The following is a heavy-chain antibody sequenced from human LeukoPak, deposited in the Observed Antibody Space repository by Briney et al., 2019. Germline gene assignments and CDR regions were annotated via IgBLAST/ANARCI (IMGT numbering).Heavy chain of an antibody. V-gene: IGHV3-74*01. CDR1: GFTFSSYW. CDR2: IDSDGSST. D-gene: IGHD3/OR15-3a*01. J-gene: IGHJ4*02. Sequence: GGSLRLSCAASGFTFSSYWMHWVRQAPGKGLVWVSRIDSDGSSTSYADSVKGRFTISRDNAKITLYLQMNSLRAEDTAVYYCARDRGYDFGTDYWGQGTLVTVSS. CDR3: ARDRGYDFGTDY.